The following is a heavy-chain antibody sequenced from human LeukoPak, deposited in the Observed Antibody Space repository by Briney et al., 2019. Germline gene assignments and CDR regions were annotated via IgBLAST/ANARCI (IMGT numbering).Heavy chain of an antibody. D-gene: IGHD4-17*01. V-gene: IGHV3-30*04. CDR2: ISYDGSNK. CDR1: GFTFSSYA. CDR3: AKDPRSMAHYYYYGMDV. J-gene: IGHJ6*02. Sequence: PGGSLRLSCAASGFTFSSYAMHWVRQAPGKGLEWVAVISYDGSNKYYADSVKGRFTISRDNSKNTLYLQMNSLRAEDTAVYYCAKDPRSMAHYYYYGMDVWGQGTTVTVSS.